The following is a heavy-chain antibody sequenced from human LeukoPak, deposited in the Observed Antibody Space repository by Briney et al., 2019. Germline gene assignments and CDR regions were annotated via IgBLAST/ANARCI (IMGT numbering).Heavy chain of an antibody. V-gene: IGHV4-34*01. CDR2: INHSGST. CDR3: ARVDCSGGSCYSVDY. J-gene: IGHJ4*02. Sequence: SETLCLTCAVYGGSFSGYYWSWIRQPPGKGLEWIGEINHSGSTNYNPSLKSRVTISVDTSKNQFSLKLSSVTAADTAVYYCARVDCSGGSCYSVDYWGQGTLVTVSS. D-gene: IGHD2-15*01. CDR1: GGSFSGYY.